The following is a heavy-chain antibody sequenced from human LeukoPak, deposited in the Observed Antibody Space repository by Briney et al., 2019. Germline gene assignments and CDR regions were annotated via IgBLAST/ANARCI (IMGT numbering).Heavy chain of an antibody. D-gene: IGHD3-10*01. CDR1: GGSISSGDYY. CDR2: IYYGGST. V-gene: IGHV4-30-4*01. CDR3: ARDYYGSGSYPDY. J-gene: IGHJ4*02. Sequence: SETLSLTCTVSGGSISSGDYYWSWIRQPPGKGLEWIGYIYYGGSTYYNPSLKSRVTISVDMSKNQFSLKLSSVTAADTAVYYCARDYYGSGSYPDYWGQGTLVTVSS.